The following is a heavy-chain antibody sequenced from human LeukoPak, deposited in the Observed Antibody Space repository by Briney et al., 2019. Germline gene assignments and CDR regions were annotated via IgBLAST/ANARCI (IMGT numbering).Heavy chain of an antibody. CDR3: AREYCSGGSCHPGDAFDI. CDR2: ISSSSSTI. D-gene: IGHD2-15*01. V-gene: IGHV3-48*01. J-gene: IGHJ3*02. CDR1: GFTFSSYS. Sequence: GGSLRLSCAASGFTFSSYSMSWVRQAPGKGLEWVSYISSSSSTIYYADSVKGRFTISRDNAKNSLYLQMNSLRAEDTAVYYCAREYCSGGSCHPGDAFDIWGQGTMVTVSS.